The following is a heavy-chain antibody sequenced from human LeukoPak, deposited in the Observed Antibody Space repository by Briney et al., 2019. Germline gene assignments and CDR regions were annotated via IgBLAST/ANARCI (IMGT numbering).Heavy chain of an antibody. J-gene: IGHJ3*02. V-gene: IGHV4-31*02. CDR1: GVSISSGRYY. CDR2: IYYSGST. D-gene: IGHD6-13*01. Sequence: SQTLSLTCTVSGVSISSGRYYWSWIRQHPGKGLEWIGYIYYSGSTYYNPSLKSRVTISVDTSKNQFSRKLSCVTAADTAVYYCASCIAAAGNAFDIWGQGTMVTVSS. CDR3: ASCIAAAGNAFDI.